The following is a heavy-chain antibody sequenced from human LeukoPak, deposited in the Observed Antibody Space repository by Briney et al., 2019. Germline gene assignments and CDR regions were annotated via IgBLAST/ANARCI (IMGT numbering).Heavy chain of an antibody. D-gene: IGHD3-3*01. CDR2: INHSGST. Sequence: PSETLSLTCAVYGGSFSGYYWSWIRQPPGKGLEWIGEINHSGSTNYNPSLKSRVTISVDTSKNQFSLKLSSVTAADTAVYYCASRIAYYDFWSGPYFDYWGRGTLVTVSS. V-gene: IGHV4-34*01. CDR3: ASRIAYYDFWSGPYFDY. CDR1: GGSFSGYY. J-gene: IGHJ4*02.